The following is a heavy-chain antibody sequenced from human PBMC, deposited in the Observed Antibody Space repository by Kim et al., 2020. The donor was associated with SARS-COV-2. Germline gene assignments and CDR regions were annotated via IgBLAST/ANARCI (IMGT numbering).Heavy chain of an antibody. V-gene: IGHV3-30*03. CDR3: ARAKMYNSSLYEIDY. Sequence: GGSLRLSCAASGFTFRSYGMHWVRQAPGKGLEWVTIISYDGSNKYYTDSVKGRFTISRDNSKTTLYLQMNSLGVEDTAVYYCARAKMYNSSLYEIDYWG. J-gene: IGHJ4*01. CDR2: ISYDGSNK. D-gene: IGHD6-13*01. CDR1: GFTFRSYG.